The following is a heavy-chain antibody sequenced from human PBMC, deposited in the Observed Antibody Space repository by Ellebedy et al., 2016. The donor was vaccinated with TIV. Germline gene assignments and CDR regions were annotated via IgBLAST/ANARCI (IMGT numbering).Heavy chain of an antibody. V-gene: IGHV1-69*13. CDR2: IIPMFGTA. CDR3: ARGTGYHPSSGMDV. CDR1: GGTFNSYA. Sequence: SVKVSCKASGGTFNSYAISWVRQAPGQGLEWMGGIIPMFGTASYAQKFQGRVTITADAFTSTGYVELSSLTSEDTAGYYCARGTGYHPSSGMDVWGQGTTVTVSS. D-gene: IGHD3-9*01. J-gene: IGHJ6*02.